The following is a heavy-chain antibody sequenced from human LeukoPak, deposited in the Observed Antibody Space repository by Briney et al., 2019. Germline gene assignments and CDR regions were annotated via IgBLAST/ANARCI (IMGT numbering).Heavy chain of an antibody. CDR1: GFTFSSYE. CDR2: ISRSDSTV. D-gene: IGHD6-19*01. CDR3: ASGIQWLLQPWGAFDI. V-gene: IGHV3-48*03. J-gene: IGHJ3*02. Sequence: GGSLRLSCAVSGFTFSSYEMKWVRQAPGKGLEGGSYISRSDSTVYNADSVKGRFTITRDNAKNSMYLQINRLRAEDTAVYYCASGIQWLLQPWGAFDIWGQGKMVTVSS.